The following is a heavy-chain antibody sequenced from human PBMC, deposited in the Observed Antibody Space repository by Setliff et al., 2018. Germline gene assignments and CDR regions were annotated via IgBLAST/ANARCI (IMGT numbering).Heavy chain of an antibody. CDR3: ARVTYCGGDCYSFDY. CDR2: INHNSGGT. CDR1: GYPFTGYY. J-gene: IGHJ4*02. D-gene: IGHD2-21*01. V-gene: IGHV1-2*02. Sequence: EASVKVSCKASGYPFTGYYMHWVRQAPGQGLEWMGWINHNSGGTNYAQKFQGRVTMTRDTSTSTAYMELSRLRSDDTAVYFCARVTYCGGDCYSFDYWGQGTLVTVSS.